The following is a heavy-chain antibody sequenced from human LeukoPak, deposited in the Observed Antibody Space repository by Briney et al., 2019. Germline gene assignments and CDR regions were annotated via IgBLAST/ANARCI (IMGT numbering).Heavy chain of an antibody. Sequence: GGSLRLSCAASGFTVSSNYMSWVRQAPGKGLEWVSVIYSGGSTYYADSVKGRFTISRDNSKNTLYLQMNSLRAEDTAVYYCAKLLGTATTCDSWGQGTRVTVSS. CDR2: IYSGGST. V-gene: IGHV3-53*01. J-gene: IGHJ4*02. CDR1: GFTVSSNY. CDR3: AKLLGTATTCDS. D-gene: IGHD5-24*01.